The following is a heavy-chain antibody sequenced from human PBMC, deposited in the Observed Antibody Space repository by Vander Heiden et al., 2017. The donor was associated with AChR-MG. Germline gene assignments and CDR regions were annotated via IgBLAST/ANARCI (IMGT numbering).Heavy chain of an antibody. D-gene: IGHD3-10*01. V-gene: IGHV4-59*01. CDR3: ARGKYYDGTTGINGIDF. CDR1: GGSLNNYY. Sequence: QVQLQESGPGLVKPSETLFLTCTVSGGSLNNYYWTWIRQPPGKGLEWIGYIYYTGGTYYNPSLKSRVTLSVDTSKNQLSLRLSSVTAADTAVYYCARGKYYDGTTGINGIDFWGQGTLVTVSS. J-gene: IGHJ4*02. CDR2: IYYTGGT.